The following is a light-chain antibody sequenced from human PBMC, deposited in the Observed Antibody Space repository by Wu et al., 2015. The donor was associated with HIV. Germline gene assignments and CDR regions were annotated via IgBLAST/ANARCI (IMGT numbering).Light chain of an antibody. CDR2: GAS. Sequence: EIVLTQSPGTLSLSPGERATLSCRASQSVPSNYLGWYQKKVGQAPRILIHGASSRATGTPDRFSGSGSVTDFTLTISSLQPDDFATYFCAQSSTTVRAFGQGPGWKSN. V-gene: IGKV3-20*01. CDR3: AQSSTTVRA. CDR1: QSVPSNY. J-gene: IGKJ1*01.